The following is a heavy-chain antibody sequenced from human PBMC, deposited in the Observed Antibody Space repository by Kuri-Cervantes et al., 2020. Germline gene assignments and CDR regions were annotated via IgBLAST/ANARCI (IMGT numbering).Heavy chain of an antibody. CDR1: GYRFTTYW. CDR3: ARHVHPYSSGWYVPQSQTYYFDY. Sequence: GGSLRLSCKGSGYRFTTYWIGWVRQMPGKGLEWMGIIYPGDSDTRYSPSFQGQVTISADKSISTAYLQWSSLKASDTAMYYCARHVHPYSSGWYVPQSQTYYFDYWGQGTLVTVSS. CDR2: IYPGDSDT. D-gene: IGHD6-19*01. V-gene: IGHV5-51*01. J-gene: IGHJ4*02.